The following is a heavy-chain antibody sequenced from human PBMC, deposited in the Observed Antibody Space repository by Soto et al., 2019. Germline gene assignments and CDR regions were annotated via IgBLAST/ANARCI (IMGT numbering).Heavy chain of an antibody. CDR2: INPSGGST. V-gene: IGHV1-46*01. Sequence: ASVKVSCKASGYTFTTNQIHWVRQAPGQGLEWMGTINPSGGSTTYAQRFQGRVTMTRDTSTNTVYVELNSLRSEDTALYFCAREPYLPKARNDFWGQGTLVTVSS. CDR3: AREPYLPKARNDF. J-gene: IGHJ4*02. CDR1: GYTFTTNQ.